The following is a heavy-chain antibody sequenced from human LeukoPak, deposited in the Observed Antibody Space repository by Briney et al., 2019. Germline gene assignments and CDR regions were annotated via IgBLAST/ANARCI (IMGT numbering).Heavy chain of an antibody. CDR2: ISSSCGTI. V-gene: IGHV3-11*01. Sequence: GSLRLSCAASGFILSDYYMSWIRQAPGKGLEWGSYISSSCGTIYYADSVEGRFTISRDNAKNSLYLQMNSLRAEDTAVYYCARARGYSFGYYYFDYWGQGSLVTVSS. CDR3: ARARGYSFGYYYFDY. J-gene: IGHJ4*02. D-gene: IGHD5-18*01. CDR1: GFILSDYY.